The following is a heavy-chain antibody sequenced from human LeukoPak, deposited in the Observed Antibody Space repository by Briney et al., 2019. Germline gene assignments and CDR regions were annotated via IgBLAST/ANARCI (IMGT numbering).Heavy chain of an antibody. J-gene: IGHJ4*02. CDR2: ISSSGSTI. V-gene: IGHV3-48*03. CDR3: ASGSPAFDY. CDR1: GFTFSSYE. Sequence: GGSLRLSCAASGFTFSSYEMNWVRQARGKGLEWVSYISSSGSTIYYADSVKGRFTISRDNAKNSLYLQMNSLRAEDTAVYYCASGSPAFDYWGQGTLVTVSS.